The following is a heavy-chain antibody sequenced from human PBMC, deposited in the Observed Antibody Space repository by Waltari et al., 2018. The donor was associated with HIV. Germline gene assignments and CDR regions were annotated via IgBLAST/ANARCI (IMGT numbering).Heavy chain of an antibody. CDR3: ARIGIQFSYYYALGV. CDR1: GYSISNGYY. D-gene: IGHD3-22*01. Sequence: VHLQESGPGLVQPSEILSLTCVVSGYSISNGYYWGWVRQSPGKGLEWIATIHHRGTTYYNPSLRGRVTISVDTSKNQISLHVTSVTAADTAVYYCARIGIQFSYYYALGVWGQGTTVIVSS. CDR2: IHHRGTT. V-gene: IGHV4-38-2*01. J-gene: IGHJ6*02.